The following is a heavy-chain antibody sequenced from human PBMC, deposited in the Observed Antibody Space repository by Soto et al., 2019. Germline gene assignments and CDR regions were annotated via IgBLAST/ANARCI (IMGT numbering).Heavy chain of an antibody. Sequence: QLQLQESGPGLVKPSETLSLTCTVSGGSISSSSYYWGWIRQPPGKGLEWIGSIYYSGSTYYNPSLKSRVTISVDTSKNQFSLKLSSVTAADTTVYYCATLPGIAVYWYFDLWGRGTLVTVSS. J-gene: IGHJ2*01. CDR3: ATLPGIAVYWYFDL. V-gene: IGHV4-39*01. D-gene: IGHD6-19*01. CDR2: IYYSGST. CDR1: GGSISSSSYY.